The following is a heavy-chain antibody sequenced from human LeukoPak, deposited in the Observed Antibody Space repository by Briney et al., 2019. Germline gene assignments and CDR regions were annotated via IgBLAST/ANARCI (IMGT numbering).Heavy chain of an antibody. J-gene: IGHJ6*03. CDR2: IYYRGGT. V-gene: IGHV4-39*01. CDR1: GGSISSSSYY. Sequence: SETLSLTCTVSGGSISSSSYYWGWIRQPPGKGLEWIGSIYYRGGTYYNPSLKSRVTISIDTSKNQFSLKLSSVTAADTAVYYCARLYAYTAYYYYYMDVWGKGTTVTISS. CDR3: ARLYAYTAYYYYYMDV. D-gene: IGHD3-16*01.